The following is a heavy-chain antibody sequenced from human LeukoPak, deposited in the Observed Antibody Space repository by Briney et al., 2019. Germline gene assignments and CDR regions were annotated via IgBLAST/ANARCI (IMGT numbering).Heavy chain of an antibody. CDR3: AREGITMVRGEPYYYYGMDV. CDR1: GSTFSSYA. Sequence: GRSLRLSCAASGSTFSSYAMHWVRQAPGKGLAWVAVISYDGSNKYYADSVKRRFTISRDNSKNTLYLQMNSLRAEDTAVYYCAREGITMVRGEPYYYYGMDVWGQGTTVTVSS. CDR2: ISYDGSNK. V-gene: IGHV3-30*04. J-gene: IGHJ6*02. D-gene: IGHD3-10*01.